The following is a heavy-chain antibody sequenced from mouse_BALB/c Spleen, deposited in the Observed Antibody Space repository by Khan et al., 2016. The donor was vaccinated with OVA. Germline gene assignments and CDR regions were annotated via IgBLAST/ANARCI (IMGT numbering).Heavy chain of an antibody. J-gene: IGHJ1*01. CDR2: INTETGEP. V-gene: IGHV9-2-1*01. CDR1: GYTFTDYS. CDR3: AGRRHWYFDV. Sequence: QIQLVQSGPELKKPGETVKISCKASGYTFTDYSMNWVKQAPGKGLKWMGWINTETGEPTYADDFKGRFAFSLETSASTAFLQINNLKNEDAATYVCAGRRHWYFDVLGAGTTVTVSS.